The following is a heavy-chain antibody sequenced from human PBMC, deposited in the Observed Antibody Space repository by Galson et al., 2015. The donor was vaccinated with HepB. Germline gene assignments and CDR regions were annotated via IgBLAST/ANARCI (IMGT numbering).Heavy chain of an antibody. Sequence: SETLSLTCNVSGGSVTSNTNFWGWVRQAPGKGLEWIGSIYYSGNTYYHPSLMSRVTLSADTSKNQLSLRLSSVTAADTAVYFCVKFGSSGQWYFDVWGRGTLVTVSS. CDR2: IYYSGNT. V-gene: IGHV4-39*01. J-gene: IGHJ2*01. CDR1: GGSVTSNTNF. D-gene: IGHD2-2*01. CDR3: VKFGSSGQWYFDV.